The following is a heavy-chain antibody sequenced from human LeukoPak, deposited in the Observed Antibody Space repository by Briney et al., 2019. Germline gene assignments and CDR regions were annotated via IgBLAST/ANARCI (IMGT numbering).Heavy chain of an antibody. V-gene: IGHV3-74*01. CDR3: ARGFSGYSYGCYY. J-gene: IGHJ4*02. CDR2: IDRDGSST. D-gene: IGHD5-18*01. CDR1: GFTFSSYW. Sequence: GGSLSLSCAASGFTFSSYWMHWVRQAPGKGLVWVSRIDRDGSSTSYADCVKGPFTISRENAKNTLYLQMNSLKAEDTALYYWARGFSGYSYGCYYWGQGTLVTVSS.